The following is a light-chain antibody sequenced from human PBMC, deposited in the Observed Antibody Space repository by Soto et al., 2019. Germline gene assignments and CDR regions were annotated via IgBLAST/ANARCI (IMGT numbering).Light chain of an antibody. V-gene: IGLV9-49*01. CDR1: SGYSNYK. CDR3: GADHGRGSNSV. Sequence: QLVLTQPPSASASLGASVTLTCTLSSGYSNYKVDWYQQRPGKGPRFVMRVGAGGIVESKGDGIPDRFSVLGSGLNRYLTIKNIQEEDESDYHCGADHGRGSNSVFGGGTKQTVL. J-gene: IGLJ2*01. CDR2: VGAGGIVE.